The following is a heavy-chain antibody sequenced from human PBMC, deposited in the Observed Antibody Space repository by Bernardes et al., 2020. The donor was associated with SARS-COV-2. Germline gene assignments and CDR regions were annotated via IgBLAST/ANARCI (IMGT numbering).Heavy chain of an antibody. CDR3: GSSSSTCCDQ. V-gene: IGHV3-74*01. J-gene: IGHJ4*02. D-gene: IGHD2-2*01. Sequence: VGPLILSCAASGITFRSTWMHWVRQAPGTGLVWVSRISGDGSVTNYADPVKGRFIISRDNAKNTLYLQMNSLRDEDTAVYYCGSSSSTCCDQWGQGTLVTVSA. CDR2: ISGDGSVT. CDR1: GITFRSTW.